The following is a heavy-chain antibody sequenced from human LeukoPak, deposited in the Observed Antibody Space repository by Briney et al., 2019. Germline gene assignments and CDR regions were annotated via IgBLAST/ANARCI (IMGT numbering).Heavy chain of an antibody. CDR1: GGSISSSSYY. D-gene: IGHD6-19*01. V-gene: IGHV4-39*07. CDR2: IYYSGST. Sequence: SETLSLTCTVSGGSISSSSYYWGWIRQPPGKGLEWIGSIYYSGSTYYNPSLKSRFTISVDTSKNQFSLKLSSMTAADTAVYYCARVSVAGMSPWGQGTLVTVSS. J-gene: IGHJ5*02. CDR3: ARVSVAGMSP.